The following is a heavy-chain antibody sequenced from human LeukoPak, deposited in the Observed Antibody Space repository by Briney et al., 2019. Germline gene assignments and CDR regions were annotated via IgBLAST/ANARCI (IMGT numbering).Heavy chain of an antibody. CDR2: IYSGGST. CDR3: ASLVDTAMAVPFDY. CDR1: GFTFSIYW. V-gene: IGHV3-53*01. D-gene: IGHD5-18*01. Sequence: TGGSLRLSCAASGFTFSIYWMSWVRQAPGKGLEWVSVIYSGGSTYYADSVKGRFTISRDNSKNTLYLQMNSLRAEDTAVYYWASLVDTAMAVPFDYWGQGTLVTVSS. J-gene: IGHJ4*02.